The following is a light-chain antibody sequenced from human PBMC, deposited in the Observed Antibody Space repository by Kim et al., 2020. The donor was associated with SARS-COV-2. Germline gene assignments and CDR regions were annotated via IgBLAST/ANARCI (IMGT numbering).Light chain of an antibody. CDR2: GAS. J-gene: IGKJ2*01. Sequence: EIVLTQSPGTLSLSPGERATLSCRASQSVSSSYLAWYQQKPGQAPRLLIYGASSRATGIPDRFSGSGSGTDFTLTISRLAPEDFAVYYCQQYGSSPPKWYTFGQGTKLEI. CDR1: QSVSSSY. CDR3: QQYGSSPPKWYT. V-gene: IGKV3-20*01.